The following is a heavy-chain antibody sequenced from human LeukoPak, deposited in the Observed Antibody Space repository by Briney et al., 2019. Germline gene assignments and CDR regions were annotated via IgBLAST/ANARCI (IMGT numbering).Heavy chain of an antibody. CDR3: VRELYNYGMDV. CDR2: ISNDGSQE. CDR1: GFSFSTYS. Sequence: GRSLRLSCAASGFSFSTYSMHWVRQAPGKGLEWVMAISNDGSQEYHADSVKGRFTISRDNSKNTLYLQMNSLRPEDTAVFYCVRELYNYGMDVWGQGTTVTV. V-gene: IGHV3-30-3*01. J-gene: IGHJ6*02.